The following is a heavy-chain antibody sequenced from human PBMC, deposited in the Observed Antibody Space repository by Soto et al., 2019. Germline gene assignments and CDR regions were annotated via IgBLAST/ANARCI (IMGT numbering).Heavy chain of an antibody. J-gene: IGHJ4*02. CDR1: GGSISSSNW. CDR3: ATSPVGFLYYFDY. CDR2: IYHSGST. V-gene: IGHV4-4*02. D-gene: IGHD1-26*01. Sequence: PSETLSLTCAVSGGSISSSNWWSWVRQPPGKGLEWIGEIYHSGSTYYNPSLKSRVTISVDTSKNQFSLKLSSVTAADTAVYYCATSPVGFLYYFDYWGQGTLVTVSS.